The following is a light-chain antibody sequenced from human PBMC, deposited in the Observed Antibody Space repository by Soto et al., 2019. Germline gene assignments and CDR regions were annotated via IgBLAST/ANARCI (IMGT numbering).Light chain of an antibody. CDR3: HSYDSSLSGYV. V-gene: IGLV1-40*01. CDR1: SSNIGAGYD. Sequence: QPVLTQPPSVSGAPGQRVTISCTGSSSNIGAGYDVHWYQQLPGTAPKLLIYGNSNRPSGVPDRFSGSKSGTSASLAITGLQAEDEADYYCHSYDSSLSGYVFGTGTKVTGL. J-gene: IGLJ1*01. CDR2: GNS.